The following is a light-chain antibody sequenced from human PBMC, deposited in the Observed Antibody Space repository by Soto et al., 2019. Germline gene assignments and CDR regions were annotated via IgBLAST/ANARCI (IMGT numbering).Light chain of an antibody. Sequence: DIRITQSPSTLSASVGDRVTITCRASQTVNTCLAWYQQKPGKAPKVLIFDASSLKTGVPSRFSGSGSGTEFTLTISNLQPDDFATYYCQQYDSYSSGPFGQGTKVDI. CDR2: DAS. V-gene: IGKV1-5*01. J-gene: IGKJ1*01. CDR3: QQYDSYSSGP. CDR1: QTVNTC.